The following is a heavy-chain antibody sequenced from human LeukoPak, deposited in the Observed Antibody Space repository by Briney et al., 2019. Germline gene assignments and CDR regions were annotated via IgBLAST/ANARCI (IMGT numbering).Heavy chain of an antibody. J-gene: IGHJ6*03. V-gene: IGHV1-69*01. CDR2: IIPIFGTA. CDR1: AGTFSSYA. Sequence: SVKVSCKASAGTFSSYAISWVRQAPGQGLEWMGGIIPIFGTANYAQKFQGRVTITADESTSTAYMELSSLRSEDTAVYYCARDLGYYDSSSLRYYYYYMDVWGKGTTVTVSS. D-gene: IGHD3-22*01. CDR3: ARDLGYYDSSSLRYYYYYMDV.